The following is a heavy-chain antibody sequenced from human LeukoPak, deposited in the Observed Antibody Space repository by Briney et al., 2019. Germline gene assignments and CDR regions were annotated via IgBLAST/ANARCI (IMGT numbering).Heavy chain of an antibody. D-gene: IGHD3-16*01. J-gene: IGHJ3*02. CDR3: ATGGGVGGAFDI. Sequence: ASVKVSCKVSGYTLTELSMHWVRQAPGKGLEWMGGFDPEDGETIYAQKFQGRVTMTEDTSTDTAYMELSSLRSEDTAVYYCATGGGVGGAFDIWGQGTMVTVSS. V-gene: IGHV1-24*01. CDR2: FDPEDGET. CDR1: GYTLTELS.